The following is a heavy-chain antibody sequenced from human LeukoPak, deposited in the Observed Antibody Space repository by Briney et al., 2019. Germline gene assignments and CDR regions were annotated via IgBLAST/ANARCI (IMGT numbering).Heavy chain of an antibody. J-gene: IGHJ4*02. V-gene: IGHV1-18*01. CDR2: ISSYNGNT. CDR3: ARDSSDTPMGYFDY. D-gene: IGHD5-18*01. Sequence: VASVKVSCKASGYTFTSYGISWVRQAPGQGLEWMGWISSYNGNTKYAQKLQGRVTMTTDTSTSTAYMELGSLRSDDTAVYYCARDSSDTPMGYFDYWGQGTLVTVSS. CDR1: GYTFTSYG.